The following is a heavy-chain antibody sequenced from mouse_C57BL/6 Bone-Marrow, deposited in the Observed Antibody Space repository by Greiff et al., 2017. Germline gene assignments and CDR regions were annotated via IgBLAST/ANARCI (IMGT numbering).Heavy chain of an antibody. CDR2: IDPSDSET. Sequence: QVQLQQPGAELVRPGSSVKLSCKASGYTFTSYWMHWVKQRPIQGLEWIGNIDPSDSETHYNQKVKDKATLTVDKSSSTAYMQLSSLTSEDSAVYYCARRTTVVATYWYFDVWGTGTTVTVSS. D-gene: IGHD1-1*01. V-gene: IGHV1-52*01. CDR3: ARRTTVVATYWYFDV. J-gene: IGHJ1*03. CDR1: GYTFTSYW.